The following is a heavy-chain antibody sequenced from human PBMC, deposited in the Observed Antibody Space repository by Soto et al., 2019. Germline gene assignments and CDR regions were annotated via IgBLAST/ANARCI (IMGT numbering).Heavy chain of an antibody. CDR2: IYQSSYT. CDR3: AAYRQWLQHRF. J-gene: IGHJ4*01. D-gene: IGHD5-12*01. V-gene: IGHV4-38-2*01. CDR1: GYSISSDYY. Sequence: PSETLSLTCAVSGYSISSDYYWGWIRQPPGKGLEWIGSIYQSSYTYYNSSLKSRVAISIDTSRNQFSLQLSSVTVADTAVYYCAAYRQWLQHRFWGQGMLVTVS.